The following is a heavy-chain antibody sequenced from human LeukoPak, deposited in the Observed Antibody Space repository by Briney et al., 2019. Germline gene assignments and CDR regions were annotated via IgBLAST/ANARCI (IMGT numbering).Heavy chain of an antibody. CDR1: GYTFTSYY. D-gene: IGHD3-3*01. CDR3: ARIKPMDDFWSGYYTGWYFDL. Sequence: GASVKVSCKASGYTFTSYYMHWVRQAPGQGLEWMGIINPSGGSTSYAQKFQGRVTMTTDTSTSTAYMELRSLRSDDTAVYYCARIKPMDDFWSGYYTGWYFDLWGRGTLVTVSS. CDR2: INPSGGST. J-gene: IGHJ2*01. V-gene: IGHV1-46*01.